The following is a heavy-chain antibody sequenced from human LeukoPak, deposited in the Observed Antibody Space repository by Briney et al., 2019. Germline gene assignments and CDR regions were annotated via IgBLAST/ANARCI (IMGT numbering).Heavy chain of an antibody. J-gene: IGHJ4*02. CDR1: GYTFSRYS. Sequence: GGSLRLSCAASGYTFSRYSMNWVRQAPGKGLEWVSGISWNSGSIGYVDSVKGRFTISRDNAKNSLYLQMNSLRAEDTAVYYCARDPYGSYFDYWGQGTLVTVSS. CDR3: ARDPYGSYFDY. V-gene: IGHV3-48*04. D-gene: IGHD4-17*01. CDR2: ISWNSGSI.